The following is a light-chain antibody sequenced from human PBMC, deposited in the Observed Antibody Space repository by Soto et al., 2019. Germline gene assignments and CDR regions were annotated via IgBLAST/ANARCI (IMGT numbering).Light chain of an antibody. V-gene: IGLV2-14*01. J-gene: IGLJ3*02. Sequence: QSALTQPASVSGSPGQSITISCTGTSSDVGGYNFVSWYQQHPGKAPRLMIFEVNNRPSGVSDRFSGSKSGNTASPTISGLQAEDEADYYCSSYTFSSTLVVFGGGTKLTVL. CDR1: SSDVGGYNF. CDR3: SSYTFSSTLVV. CDR2: EVN.